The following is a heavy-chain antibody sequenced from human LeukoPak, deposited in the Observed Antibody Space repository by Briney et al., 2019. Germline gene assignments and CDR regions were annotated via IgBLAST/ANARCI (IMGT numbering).Heavy chain of an antibody. D-gene: IGHD3-16*02. V-gene: IGHV4-30-2*01. CDR3: ARARSYWYFDL. CDR2: IYHSGST. Sequence: SSETLSLTCTVSGGSISSGGYYWSWIRQPPGKGLEWIGYIYHSGSTYYNPSLKSRVTISVDRSRNQFSLKLSSVTAADTAVYYCARARSYWYFDLWGRGTLVTVSS. J-gene: IGHJ2*01. CDR1: GGSISSGGYY.